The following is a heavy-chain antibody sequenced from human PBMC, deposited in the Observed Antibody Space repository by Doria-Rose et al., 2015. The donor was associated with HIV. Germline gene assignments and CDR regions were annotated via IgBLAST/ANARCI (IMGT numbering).Heavy chain of an antibody. D-gene: IGHD6-13*01. Sequence: ESGPVLVKPTETLTLTCTVSGVSLSSPGMGVSWIRQPPGKALEWLAKIFSDDERSYNTSLKSRLTISRGTSKSQVVLTMTDMDPVDTATYYCARIKSSRWYHKYYFDFWGQGTLVIVSA. CDR1: GVSLSSPGMG. J-gene: IGHJ4*02. CDR3: ARIKSSRWYHKYYFDF. V-gene: IGHV2-26*01. CDR2: IFSDDER.